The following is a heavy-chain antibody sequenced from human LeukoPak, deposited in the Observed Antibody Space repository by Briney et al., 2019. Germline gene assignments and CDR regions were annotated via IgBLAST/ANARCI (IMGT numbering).Heavy chain of an antibody. CDR1: GGSFSGYY. Sequence: PSETLSLTCAVYGGSFSGYYWSWIRQPPGKGLEWIGEINHSGSTNYNPSLKSRVTISVDTSKNQFSLKLSSVTAADTAVYYCARAIYYGSGSYYRNYYYYYMDVWGKGTTATISS. J-gene: IGHJ6*03. V-gene: IGHV4-34*01. CDR2: INHSGST. D-gene: IGHD3-10*01. CDR3: ARAIYYGSGSYYRNYYYYYMDV.